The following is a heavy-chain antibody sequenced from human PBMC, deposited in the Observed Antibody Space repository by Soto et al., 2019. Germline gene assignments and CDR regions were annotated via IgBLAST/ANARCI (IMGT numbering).Heavy chain of an antibody. CDR2: IYYSRST. Sequence: PSETLSLTCTVSCGSISSSSFFWGWIRQPPGKGLEWIGSIYYSRSTYCNPSLKSRVTVSVDTSKNQFSLKLSSVTAADTAVYYCARHPSDFWFDPWGQGTLVTVSS. CDR3: ARHPSDFWFDP. V-gene: IGHV4-39*01. CDR1: CGSISSSSFF. J-gene: IGHJ5*02. D-gene: IGHD2-21*02.